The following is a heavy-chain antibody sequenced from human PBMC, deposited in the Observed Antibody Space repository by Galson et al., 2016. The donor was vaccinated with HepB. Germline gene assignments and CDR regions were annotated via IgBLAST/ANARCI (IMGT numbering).Heavy chain of an antibody. D-gene: IGHD3-10*01. CDR2: IIYSGTT. Sequence: SETLSLTCSVSGGSITTYSWSWFRQSPGKGLEWIGYIIYSGTTNYNPSLKSRATISVDTAKNQFSLDLTSVTAADSAVYYCARDFLVRGLHYPYGVDVWGQGTTVTVSS. V-gene: IGHV4-59*01. CDR1: GGSITTYS. CDR3: ARDFLVRGLHYPYGVDV. J-gene: IGHJ6*02.